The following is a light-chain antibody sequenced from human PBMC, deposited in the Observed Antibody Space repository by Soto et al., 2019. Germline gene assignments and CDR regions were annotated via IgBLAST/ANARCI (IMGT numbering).Light chain of an antibody. CDR2: KAS. CDR1: QSGSVR. J-gene: IGKJ5*01. Sequence: EIRMTQSASTLSASVGDGVTIXCRASQSGSVRVDWYQQTAGQARNPLIYKASRLESGVTSRFSGSGCGKEFIITIRSLQPDDFATYHCQQYNTYSTFGQGTRLEIK. V-gene: IGKV1-5*03. CDR3: QQYNTYST.